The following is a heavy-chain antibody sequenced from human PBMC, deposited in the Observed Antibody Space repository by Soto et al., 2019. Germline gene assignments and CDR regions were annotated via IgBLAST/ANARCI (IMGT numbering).Heavy chain of an antibody. CDR2: INLNSGSI. CDR1: GFTFDDYA. V-gene: IGHV3-9*01. CDR3: VKDESINWYSGHFRH. J-gene: IGHJ1*01. Sequence: SLRLSCAASGFTFDDYAMHWVRQVPGKGLEWVSGINLNSGSIGYADSVKGRFAISRDNAKNSLHLQMNSLRAEDTAFYYCVKDESINWYSGHFRHWGQGTQVTVSS. D-gene: IGHD6-13*01.